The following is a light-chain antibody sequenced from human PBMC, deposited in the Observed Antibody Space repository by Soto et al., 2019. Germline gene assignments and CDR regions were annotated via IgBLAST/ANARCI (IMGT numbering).Light chain of an antibody. CDR1: QSISSW. V-gene: IGKV1-5*03. CDR2: KAS. CDR3: QRYESYPWT. Sequence: DIQMTQSPSTLSASVGDGVTITCRASQSISSWLAWYQQKPGKAPKLLIYKASSVESGVSSRFSGSGSGTEFTLTISSLQPDDFATYSCQRYESYPWTFGQGTKVEIK. J-gene: IGKJ1*01.